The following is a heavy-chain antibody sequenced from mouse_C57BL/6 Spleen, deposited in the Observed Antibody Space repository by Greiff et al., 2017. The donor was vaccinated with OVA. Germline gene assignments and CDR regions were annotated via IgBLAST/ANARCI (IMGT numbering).Heavy chain of an antibody. Sequence: QVQLQQSGAELVRPGSSVKLSCKASGYTFTSYWMHWVKQRPIQGLEWIGNIDPSDSETHYNQKFKDKATLTVDKSSSTAYMQLSSLTSEDSAVYYCARKGKTLYYAMDYWGQGTSVTVSS. D-gene: IGHD2-1*01. CDR2: IDPSDSET. CDR3: ARKGKTLYYAMDY. J-gene: IGHJ4*01. V-gene: IGHV1-52*01. CDR1: GYTFTSYW.